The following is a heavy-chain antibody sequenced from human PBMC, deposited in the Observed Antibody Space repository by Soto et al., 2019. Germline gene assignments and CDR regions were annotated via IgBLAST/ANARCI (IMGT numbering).Heavy chain of an antibody. CDR1: GGSISSGGYS. J-gene: IGHJ3*02. D-gene: IGHD4-4*01. CDR2: IYHSGST. Sequence: QLQLQESGSGLVKPSQTLSLTCAVSGGSISSGGYSWSWIRQPPGKGLEWIGYIYHSGSTYYNPSLQSRVTIAVERSKKQFSLKLRSVTAADTAGEYWARGYSDGAFEIWGQGTMVTVSS. V-gene: IGHV4-30-2*01. CDR3: ARGYSDGAFEI.